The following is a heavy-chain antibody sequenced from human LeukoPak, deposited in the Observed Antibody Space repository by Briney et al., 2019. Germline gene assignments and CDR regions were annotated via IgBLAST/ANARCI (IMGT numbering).Heavy chain of an antibody. Sequence: GGSLRLSCAASGFTFSSYWMSGVGQAPGKGREGLANIKQDGREKYYVDSLKGRFTISRDNAKNSLYLQMNSLRAEDPAVYYCARGWRMARYCGGGSCYFDYWGQGTMVTVSS. D-gene: IGHD2-15*01. CDR1: GFTFSSYW. CDR3: ARGWRMARYCGGGSCYFDY. V-gene: IGHV3-7*03. CDR2: IKQDGREK. J-gene: IGHJ4*01.